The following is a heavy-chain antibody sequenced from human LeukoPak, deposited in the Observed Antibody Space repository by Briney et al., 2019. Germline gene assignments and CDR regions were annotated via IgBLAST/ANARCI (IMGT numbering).Heavy chain of an antibody. CDR3: VKDFGRVRGTPDS. CDR1: GFVFSIYT. CDR2: ISGSGNGFSI. D-gene: IGHD3-16*01. Sequence: GGSLRLSCSASGFVFSIYTMYWVRQTPGKGPEYVSTISGSGNGFSIYYADSVKGRFTISRDDSKSILYLQMNGLRSEDTAVYYCVKDFGRVRGTPDSWGQGTLVTVSS. J-gene: IGHJ4*02. V-gene: IGHV3-64D*06.